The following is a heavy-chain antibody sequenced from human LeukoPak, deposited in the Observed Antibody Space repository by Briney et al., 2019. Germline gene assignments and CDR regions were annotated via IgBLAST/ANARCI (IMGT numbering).Heavy chain of an antibody. CDR3: ARARGYGPLFDP. J-gene: IGHJ5*02. V-gene: IGHV4-59*01. CDR1: GGPISSYY. CDR2: IYYSGST. D-gene: IGHD3-16*01. Sequence: PSETLSLTCTVSGGPISSYYWSWIRQPPGKGLEWIGYIYYSGSTNYNPSLKSRVTISVDTSKNQFSLKLSSVTAADTAVYYCARARGYGPLFDPWGQGTLVTVSS.